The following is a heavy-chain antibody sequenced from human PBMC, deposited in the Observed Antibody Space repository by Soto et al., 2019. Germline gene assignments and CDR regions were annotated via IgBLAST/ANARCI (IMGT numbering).Heavy chain of an antibody. Sequence: TLSLTCTVSGGSISSGGYYWSWIRQHPGKGLEWIGYIYYSGSTYYNPSLKSRVTISVDTSKNQFSLKLSSVTAADTAVYYCARGFPDYYDSRNGFAFDIWGQGTMVTVSS. D-gene: IGHD3-22*01. CDR3: ARGFPDYYDSRNGFAFDI. J-gene: IGHJ3*02. CDR1: GGSISSGGYY. V-gene: IGHV4-31*03. CDR2: IYYSGST.